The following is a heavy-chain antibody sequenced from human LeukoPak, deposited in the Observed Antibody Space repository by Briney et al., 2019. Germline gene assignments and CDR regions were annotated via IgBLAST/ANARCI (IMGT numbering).Heavy chain of an antibody. J-gene: IGHJ4*02. Sequence: GGSLRLSCAASGFTFSSYAMDWVRLAPGKGLEWVAFISNDGTNKYYAHSVKGRFTIYRDNSKNTLYLQMNSLRAEDAAVYYCGRDQGGNIGCYGDYWGQGTIVTVSS. D-gene: IGHD6-19*01. CDR3: GRDQGGNIGCYGDY. CDR1: GFTFSSYA. CDR2: ISNDGTNK. V-gene: IGHV3-30*04.